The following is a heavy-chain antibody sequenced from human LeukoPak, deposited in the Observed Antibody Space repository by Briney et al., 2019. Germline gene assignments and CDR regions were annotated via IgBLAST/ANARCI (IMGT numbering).Heavy chain of an antibody. D-gene: IGHD1-26*01. V-gene: IGHV4-59*08. Sequence: PSETLSLTCTVSGASISSYYWSWIRQPPGKGLEWIGYIYYSGSTNYNPSLRSRVTISVNTSKNQFSLKLSSVTAADTAVYYCARHVGALDGFDIWGQGTMVTVSS. CDR3: ARHVGALDGFDI. J-gene: IGHJ3*02. CDR1: GASISSYY. CDR2: IYYSGST.